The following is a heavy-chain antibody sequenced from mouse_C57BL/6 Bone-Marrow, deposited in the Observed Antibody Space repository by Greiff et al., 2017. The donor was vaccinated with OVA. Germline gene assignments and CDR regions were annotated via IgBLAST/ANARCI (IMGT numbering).Heavy chain of an antibody. J-gene: IGHJ1*03. CDR1: GYTFTSYG. CDR2: IYPRSGNT. CDR3: ARYGYYGSSYWYFDV. D-gene: IGHD1-1*01. V-gene: IGHV1-81*01. Sequence: QVQLQQSGAELARPGASVKLSCKASGYTFTSYGISWVKQRTGQGLEWIGEIYPRSGNTYYNEKFKGKATLTADKSSSTAYMELRSLTSEDSAVYFCARYGYYGSSYWYFDVGGTGTTVTVSS.